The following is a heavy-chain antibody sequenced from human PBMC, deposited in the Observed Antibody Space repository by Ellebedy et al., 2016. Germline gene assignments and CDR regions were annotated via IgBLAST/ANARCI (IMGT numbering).Heavy chain of an antibody. CDR3: ARGGIEYSSSWKFDY. CDR2: INHSGST. J-gene: IGHJ4*02. Sequence: SETLSLTXTVSGGSISSYYWSWIRQHPGKGLEWIGEINHSGSTNYNPSLKSRVTISVDTSKNQFSLKLSSVTAADTAVYYCARGGIEYSSSWKFDYWGQGTLVTVSS. CDR1: GGSISSYY. D-gene: IGHD6-6*01. V-gene: IGHV4-34*01.